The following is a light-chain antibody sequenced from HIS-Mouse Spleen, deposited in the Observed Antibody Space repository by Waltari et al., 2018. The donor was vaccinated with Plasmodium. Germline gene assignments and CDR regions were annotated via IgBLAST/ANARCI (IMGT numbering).Light chain of an antibody. Sequence: SYELTQPPSVSVSPGQTARITCPGDALPNKYAHWYQQKSGQATVLVIYEDSKRPSGIPERFSGSSSGTMATLTISGAQVEDEADYYCYSTDSSGNHRVFGGGTKLTVL. CDR1: ALPNKY. V-gene: IGLV3-10*01. J-gene: IGLJ3*02. CDR2: EDS. CDR3: YSTDSSGNHRV.